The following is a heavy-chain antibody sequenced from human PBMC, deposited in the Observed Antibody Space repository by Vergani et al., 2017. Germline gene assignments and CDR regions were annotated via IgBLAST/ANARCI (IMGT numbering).Heavy chain of an antibody. J-gene: IGHJ4*02. Sequence: EVQLVESGGGLVQPGGSLRLSCAASGFTVSSNYITWVRQAPGKGLEWVAFIRNKAYGGTTEYAASVKGRFTISRDDSKRLAYLQLSGLKTEDTAVYFCSRGRGYSFGYADYWGQGTLVTVSS. D-gene: IGHD5-18*01. V-gene: IGHV3-71*04. CDR1: GFTVSSNY. CDR3: SRGRGYSFGYADY. CDR2: IRNKAYGGTT.